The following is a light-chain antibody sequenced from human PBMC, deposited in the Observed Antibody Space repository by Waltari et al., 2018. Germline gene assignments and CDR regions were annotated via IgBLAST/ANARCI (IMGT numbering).Light chain of an antibody. V-gene: IGLV2-8*01. Sequence: QSALTQPPSASGSPGQSVPISCPETSSYLGDSNYVSWYQQPPDKAPKLVIYEVNKRPSGVPDRFSGSKSGNTASLTVSGLQTEDEADYYCSSYAGSNSLHVIFGGGTKLTVL. J-gene: IGLJ2*01. CDR2: EVN. CDR1: SSYLGDSNY. CDR3: SSYAGSNSLHVI.